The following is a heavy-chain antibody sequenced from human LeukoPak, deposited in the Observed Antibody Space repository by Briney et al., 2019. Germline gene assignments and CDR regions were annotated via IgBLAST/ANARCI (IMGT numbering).Heavy chain of an antibody. D-gene: IGHD6-19*01. CDR3: ARETAFAVAGPLDY. V-gene: IGHV1-2*02. Sequence: ASVKVSFKTSGYRFTGYYIHWVRQAPGQGLEWMGWIDPNSGGTNYAQKFQGGVSLTRDTSVSTVHMDLTRLRSDDTAIYYCARETAFAVAGPLDYWGQGTLVTVSS. CDR2: IDPNSGGT. J-gene: IGHJ4*02. CDR1: GYRFTGYY.